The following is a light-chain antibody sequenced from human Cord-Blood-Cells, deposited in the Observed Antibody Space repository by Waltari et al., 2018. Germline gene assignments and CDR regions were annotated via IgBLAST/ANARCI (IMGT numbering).Light chain of an antibody. CDR3: AAWDDSLSVF. V-gene: IGLV1-47*01. CDR2: RNN. CDR1: SSHIGSNY. J-gene: IGLJ2*01. Sequence: QSVLTQPPSASGTPGQRVTISCSGNSSHIGSNYGYWYQQLPGTAPKLLIYRNNQRPAGVPYRLSGPKYGPAAPLAISALRSEHESVYYCAAWDDSLSVFFGVGTKLTVL.